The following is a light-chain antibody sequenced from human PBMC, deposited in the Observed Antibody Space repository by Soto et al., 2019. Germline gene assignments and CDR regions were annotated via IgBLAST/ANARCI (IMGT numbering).Light chain of an antibody. CDR2: GAS. CDR1: QSLSSSY. CDR3: QHFGSSLT. Sequence: EIVLTQSPGTLSLSPGERATLSCRASQSLSSSYLAWYQQKPGQAPRLLIYGASSRATAIPDRFSGSGSGTDFTLTINRLEPEDFAVYYCQHFGSSLTFGGGTRLEI. J-gene: IGKJ5*01. V-gene: IGKV3-20*01.